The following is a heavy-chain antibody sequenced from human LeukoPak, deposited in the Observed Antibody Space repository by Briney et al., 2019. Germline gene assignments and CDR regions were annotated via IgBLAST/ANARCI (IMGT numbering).Heavy chain of an antibody. CDR1: GGSFSGYY. CDR3: ARGGRFLSAWFDP. CDR2: INHSGST. D-gene: IGHD3-3*01. Sequence: SETLSLTCAVYGGSFSGYYWSWIRHPPGKGLEWIGEINHSGSTNYNPSLKSRVTISVDTSKNQFSLKLSSVTAADTAVYYCARGGRFLSAWFDPWGQGTLVTVSS. V-gene: IGHV4-34*01. J-gene: IGHJ5*02.